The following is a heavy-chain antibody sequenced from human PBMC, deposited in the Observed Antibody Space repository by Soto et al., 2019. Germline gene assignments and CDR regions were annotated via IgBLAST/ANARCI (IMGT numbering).Heavy chain of an antibody. Sequence: SETLSLTCTVSGGSISSSSYYWGWIRQPPGKGLEWIGSIYYSGSTYYNPSLKSRVTISVDTSKNHFSLKLSSVTAAYTAVYYCARQEAPYSSGWYAFDYWGQGTPVTVSS. J-gene: IGHJ4*02. V-gene: IGHV4-39*01. CDR1: GGSISSSSYY. CDR2: IYYSGST. CDR3: ARQEAPYSSGWYAFDY. D-gene: IGHD6-19*01.